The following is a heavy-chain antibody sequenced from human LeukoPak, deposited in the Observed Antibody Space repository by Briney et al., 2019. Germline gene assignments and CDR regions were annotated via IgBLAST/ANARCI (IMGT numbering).Heavy chain of an antibody. CDR1: GFTFSSYA. CDR2: ISYGGSNK. J-gene: IGHJ4*02. CDR3: ARESSGSTPGDY. V-gene: IGHV3-30-3*01. D-gene: IGHD6-19*01. Sequence: GGSLRLSCAASGFTFSSYAMHWVRQAPGKGLEWVAVISYGGSNKYYADSVKGRFTISRDNSKNTLYLQMNSLRAEDTAVYYCARESSGSTPGDYWGQGTLVTVSS.